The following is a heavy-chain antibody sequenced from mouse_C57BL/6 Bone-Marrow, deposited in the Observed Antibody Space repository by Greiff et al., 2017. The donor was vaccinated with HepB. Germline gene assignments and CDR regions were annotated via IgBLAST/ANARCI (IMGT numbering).Heavy chain of an antibody. J-gene: IGHJ3*01. Sequence: QVQLQQSGAELVKPGASVKLSCKASGYTFTEYTIHWVKQRSGQGLEWIGWFYPGSGSIKYNEKFKDKATLTADKSSSTVYMELSRLTSEDSAVYFCARHEDGGGDGNSAWFAYWGQGTLVTVSA. V-gene: IGHV1-62-2*01. D-gene: IGHD2-1*01. CDR2: FYPGSGSI. CDR1: GYTFTEYT. CDR3: ARHEDGGGDGNSAWFAY.